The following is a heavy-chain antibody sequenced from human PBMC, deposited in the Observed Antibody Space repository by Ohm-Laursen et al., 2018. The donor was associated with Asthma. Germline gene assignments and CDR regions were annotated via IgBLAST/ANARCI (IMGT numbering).Heavy chain of an antibody. CDR3: ARDHSSGYSFSFDY. V-gene: IGHV1-2*04. CDR2: INPNSGGT. D-gene: IGHD3-22*01. Sequence: ATVKISCKASGYTFTGYYMHWVRQAPGQGLEWMGRINPNSGGTNYAQKFQGWVTMTRDTSISTAYMELSSLRSEDTAVYYCARDHSSGYSFSFDYWGQGTLVTVSS. J-gene: IGHJ4*02. CDR1: GYTFTGYY.